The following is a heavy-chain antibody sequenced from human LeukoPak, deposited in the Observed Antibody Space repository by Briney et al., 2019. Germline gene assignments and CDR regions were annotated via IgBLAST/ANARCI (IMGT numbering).Heavy chain of an antibody. Sequence: PGRSLRLSCAASGFTFDDYSMHWVRQAPGKGLEWGSGINWNSGDIIYADAVTGRFTISRDNAKNFVYLQMNSLRPDDTAVYYCAKRQQGSGSRYFDYWGQGILVTVSS. V-gene: IGHV3-9*01. CDR2: INWNSGDI. CDR3: AKRQQGSGSRYFDY. J-gene: IGHJ4*02. CDR1: GFTFDDYS. D-gene: IGHD3-10*01.